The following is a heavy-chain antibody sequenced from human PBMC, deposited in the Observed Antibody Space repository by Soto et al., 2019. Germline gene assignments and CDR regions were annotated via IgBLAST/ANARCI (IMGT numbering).Heavy chain of an antibody. V-gene: IGHV3-30*18. D-gene: IGHD6-13*01. J-gene: IGHJ4*02. Sequence: GGSLRLSCAASGFTFSSYGMHWVRQAPGKGLEWVAVISYDGSNKYYADSVKGRFTISRDNSKNTLYLQMNSLRAEDTAVYYCAKQGQQLAPGYFDYWGQGTLVTVSS. CDR1: GFTFSSYG. CDR3: AKQGQQLAPGYFDY. CDR2: ISYDGSNK.